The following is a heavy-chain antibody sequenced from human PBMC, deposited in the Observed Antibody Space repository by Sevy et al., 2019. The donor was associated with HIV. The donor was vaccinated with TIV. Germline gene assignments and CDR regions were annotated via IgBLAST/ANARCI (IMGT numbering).Heavy chain of an antibody. D-gene: IGHD3-16*01. J-gene: IGHJ4*02. Sequence: GGSLRLSCAASGFIFSSYSMNWVRQAPGKGLEWISYISTGSSTIYYADSVKGRFTVSRDNSRSSLFLQMNSVRDEDTAVYYCAIVPRDGGDYWGQGTLVTVSS. CDR2: ISTGSSTI. CDR1: GFIFSSYS. CDR3: AIVPRDGGDY. V-gene: IGHV3-48*02.